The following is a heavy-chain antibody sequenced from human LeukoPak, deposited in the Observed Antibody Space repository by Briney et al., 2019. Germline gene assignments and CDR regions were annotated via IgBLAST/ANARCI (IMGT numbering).Heavy chain of an antibody. CDR1: GFTFSSYA. V-gene: IGHV3-23*01. CDR2: ISGSGGST. CDR3: AKDRVYYYDSSGYYRPLGGFDY. J-gene: IGHJ4*02. D-gene: IGHD3-22*01. Sequence: GGPLRLSCAASGFTFSSYAMSWVRQAPGKGLEWVSAISGSGGSTYYADSVKGRFTISRDNSKNTLYLQMNSLRAEDTAVYYCAKDRVYYYDSSGYYRPLGGFDYWGQGTLVTVSS.